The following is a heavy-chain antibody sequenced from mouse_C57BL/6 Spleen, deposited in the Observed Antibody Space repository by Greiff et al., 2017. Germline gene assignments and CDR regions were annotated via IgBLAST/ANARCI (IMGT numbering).Heavy chain of an antibody. V-gene: IGHV5-9-1*02. D-gene: IGHD3-2*02. Sequence: EVQVVESGEGLVKPGGSLKLSCAASGFTFSSYAMSWVRQTPEKRLEWVAYISSGGDYIYYADTVKGRFTISRDNARNTLYLQMSSLKSEDTAMYYCTRDSSSGRTQVMDYWGQGTSVTVSS. CDR3: TRDSSSGRTQVMDY. CDR1: GFTFSSYA. J-gene: IGHJ4*01. CDR2: ISSGGDYI.